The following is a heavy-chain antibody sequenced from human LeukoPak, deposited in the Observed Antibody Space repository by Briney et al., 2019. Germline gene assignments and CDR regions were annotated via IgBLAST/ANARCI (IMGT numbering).Heavy chain of an antibody. CDR3: ARETSEVVPAARIFDY. CDR2: MSTSGNT. D-gene: IGHD2-2*01. V-gene: IGHV4-4*07. J-gene: IGHJ4*02. Sequence: SETLSLTCNVSGGSISSYYWSWIRQAAGKGLEWIGRMSTSGNTNYNPSLKTRVNMSVDTSKNQFSLKLSSVTAADTAVYYCARETSEVVPAARIFDYWGQGALVTVSS. CDR1: GGSISSYY.